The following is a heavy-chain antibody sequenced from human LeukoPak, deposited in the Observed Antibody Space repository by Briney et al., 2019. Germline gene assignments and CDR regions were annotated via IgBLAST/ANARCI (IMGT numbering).Heavy chain of an antibody. CDR1: GGSISSSNYY. CDR3: ARSRKNDCTSTSCYTDY. D-gene: IGHD2-2*02. CDR2: IYYSGST. V-gene: IGHV4-39*01. Sequence: SETLSLTCTVSGGSISSSNYYWGWIRQPPGKGLEWIGSIYYSGSTYYNPSLKSRVTISVDTSKNQFSLKLNSLTAVDTAVYYCARSRKNDCTSTSCYTDYWGQGALVTVSS. J-gene: IGHJ4*02.